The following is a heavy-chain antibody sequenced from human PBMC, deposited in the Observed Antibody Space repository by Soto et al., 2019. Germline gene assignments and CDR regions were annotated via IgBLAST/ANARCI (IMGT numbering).Heavy chain of an antibody. V-gene: IGHV3-23*01. CDR1: GFTFSSYA. CDR2: ISGSGGST. D-gene: IGHD2-15*01. Sequence: TGGSLRLSCAASGFTFSSYAMSWVRQAPGKGLEWVSAISGSGGSTYYADSVKGRFTISRDNSKNTLYLQMNSLRAEDTAVYYCAKDRAREYCSGGSCYTTFSPEFGYWGQGTLVTVSS. J-gene: IGHJ4*02. CDR3: AKDRAREYCSGGSCYTTFSPEFGY.